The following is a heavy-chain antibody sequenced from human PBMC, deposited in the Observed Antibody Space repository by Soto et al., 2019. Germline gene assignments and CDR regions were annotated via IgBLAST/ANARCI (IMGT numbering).Heavy chain of an antibody. CDR3: AKGNGYSYGYYYYYGMDV. CDR2: ISGSGGST. Sequence: GGSLRLSCAASGFTFSSYAMSWVRQAPGKGLEWVSAISGSGGSTYYADSVKGRFTISRDNSKNTLYLQMNSLRAGDTAVYYCAKGNGYSYGYYYYYGMDVWGQGTTVTVSS. V-gene: IGHV3-23*01. D-gene: IGHD5-18*01. J-gene: IGHJ6*02. CDR1: GFTFSSYA.